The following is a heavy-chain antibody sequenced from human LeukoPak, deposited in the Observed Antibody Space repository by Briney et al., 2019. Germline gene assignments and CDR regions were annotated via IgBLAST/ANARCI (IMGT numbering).Heavy chain of an antibody. CDR1: GFTFSSHW. CDR3: ARGGLRYFAR. D-gene: IGHD3-9*01. J-gene: IGHJ4*03. V-gene: IGHV3-7*04. Sequence: PGGSLRLSRAASGFTFSSHWMSWVRQAPGKGLEWVANIKEDGSEKYYVDSVKGRFTISRDNAKNSLYLQMNSLRAEDTAVYYCARGGLRYFARWGHESLVSVSS. CDR2: IKEDGSEK.